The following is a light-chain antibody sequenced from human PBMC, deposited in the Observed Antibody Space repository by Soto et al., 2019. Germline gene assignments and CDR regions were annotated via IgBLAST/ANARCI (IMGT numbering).Light chain of an antibody. CDR2: SNN. J-gene: IGLJ1*01. Sequence: QSVLTQPPSASGTPGQRVTISCSGSSSNIGSNTVNWYQQLPGTAPKLLIYSNNQRPSGVPDRFSGSKSGTSASLAISGLQSEDEADYYCAAWDDSLNAHYVFRTGTKVPVL. V-gene: IGLV1-44*01. CDR3: AAWDDSLNAHYV. CDR1: SSNIGSNT.